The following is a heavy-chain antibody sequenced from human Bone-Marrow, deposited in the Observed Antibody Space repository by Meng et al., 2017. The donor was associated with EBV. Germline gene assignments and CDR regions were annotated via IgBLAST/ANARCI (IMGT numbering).Heavy chain of an antibody. CDR2: INHSGST. CDR3: ARGSGYDARY. D-gene: IGHD5-12*01. J-gene: IGHJ4*02. Sequence: QVQLQQWGAGLLKPSETLSLTCAVYGGSFRGYYWSWIRQPPGKGLEWIGEINHSGSTNYNPSLKSRVTISVDTSKNQFSLKLSSVTAADTAVYYCARGSGYDARYWGQGTLVTVSS. V-gene: IGHV4-34*01. CDR1: GGSFRGYY.